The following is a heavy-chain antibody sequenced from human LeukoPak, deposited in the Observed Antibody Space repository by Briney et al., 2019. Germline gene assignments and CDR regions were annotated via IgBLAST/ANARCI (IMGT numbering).Heavy chain of an antibody. CDR3: ASYPVGTTVTSNDYFDY. CDR1: GGSISSGGYY. Sequence: PSQTLSLTCTVSGGSISSGGYYWSWIRQPPGKGLEWIGEINHSGSTNYNPSLKSRVTISVDTSKNQFSLKLSSVTAADTAVYYCASYPVGTTVTSNDYFDYWGQGTLVTVSS. CDR2: INHSGST. D-gene: IGHD4-17*01. J-gene: IGHJ4*02. V-gene: IGHV4-30-2*01.